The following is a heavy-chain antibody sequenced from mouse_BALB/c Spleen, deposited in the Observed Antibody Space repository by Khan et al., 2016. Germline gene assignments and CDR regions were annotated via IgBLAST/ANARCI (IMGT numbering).Heavy chain of an antibody. CDR3: ARTGDYPYYAMDY. CDR2: INTNTGEP. J-gene: IGHJ4*01. D-gene: IGHD2-13*01. V-gene: IGHV9-3*02. Sequence: QIQLVQSGPALKKPGETVKISCKASEYTFTNYGMNWVKQAPGKGLKWMGWINTNTGEPTYAEEFKGRFAFSLEASASTAYLQINNLKNEDSATYFCARTGDYPYYAMDYWGQGTSVTVSS. CDR1: EYTFTNYG.